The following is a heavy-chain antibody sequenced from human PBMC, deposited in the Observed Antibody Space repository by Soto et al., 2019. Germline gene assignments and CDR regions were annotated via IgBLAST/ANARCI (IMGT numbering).Heavy chain of an antibody. D-gene: IGHD2-2*01. CDR2: FDPEDGET. J-gene: IGHJ4*02. V-gene: IGHV1-24*01. CDR3: ATKGYCSSTRCDGFDY. Sequence: ASVKVSCKVSGYTLTELSMHWVRQAPGKGLEWMGGFDPEDGETIYAQKFQGRVTMTEDTSTDTAYMELSSLRSEDTAVYYCATKGYCSSTRCDGFDYWGQGTLVTVSS. CDR1: GYTLTELS.